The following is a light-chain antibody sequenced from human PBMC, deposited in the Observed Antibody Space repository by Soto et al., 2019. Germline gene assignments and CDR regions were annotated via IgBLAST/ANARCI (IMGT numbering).Light chain of an antibody. J-gene: IGLJ1*01. CDR1: SSDVGSYNR. Sequence: QSVLTQPPSVSGSPGQSVTISCSGTSSDVGSYNRVSWYQQPPGTAPKLMIYEVSNRPSGVPDRFSGSKSGNTASLTISGLQAEDEAHYYCSSFTSSSTYDFGTGTKLTVL. CDR3: SSFTSSSTYD. CDR2: EVS. V-gene: IGLV2-18*02.